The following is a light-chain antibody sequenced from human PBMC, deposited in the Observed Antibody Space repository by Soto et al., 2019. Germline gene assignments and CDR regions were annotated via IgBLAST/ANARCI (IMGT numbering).Light chain of an antibody. CDR2: GAS. CDR3: QQYGSSPGFT. CDR1: QSVSSSY. Sequence: EIVLTQSPGTLSLSPGERATLSCRASQSVSSSYLAWYQQKPGQAPKLLNYGASSRATGIPDRFSGSGSGTDLTLTISRLEPEDFAVYYCQQYGSSPGFTFGPGTKVDIK. V-gene: IGKV3-20*01. J-gene: IGKJ3*01.